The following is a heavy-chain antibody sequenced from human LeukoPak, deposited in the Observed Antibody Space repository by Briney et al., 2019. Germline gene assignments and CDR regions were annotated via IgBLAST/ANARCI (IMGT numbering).Heavy chain of an antibody. Sequence: ASVTVSCKASGYTFTSYDINWVRQAPGQGLEWMGWMNPNSGNTGYAQKFQGRVTMTRNTSISTAYMELSSLRSEDTAVYYCARAVTTHYYYYGMDVWGQGTTVTVSS. V-gene: IGHV1-8*01. CDR3: ARAVTTHYYYYGMDV. D-gene: IGHD4-17*01. J-gene: IGHJ6*02. CDR2: MNPNSGNT. CDR1: GYTFTSYD.